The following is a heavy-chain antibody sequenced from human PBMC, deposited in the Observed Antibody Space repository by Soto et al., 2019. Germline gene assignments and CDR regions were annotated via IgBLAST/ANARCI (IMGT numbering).Heavy chain of an antibody. CDR3: ARPHDMANWFDP. J-gene: IGHJ5*02. Sequence: AASVKVSCKASGGTFSSYAISWVRQAPGQGLEWMGGIIPIFGTANYAQKFQGRVTITADESTSTAYMELSSLRSEDTAVYYCARPHDMANWFDPWGQGTLVTVSS. CDR2: IIPIFGTA. V-gene: IGHV1-69*13. D-gene: IGHD3-9*01. CDR1: GGTFSSYA.